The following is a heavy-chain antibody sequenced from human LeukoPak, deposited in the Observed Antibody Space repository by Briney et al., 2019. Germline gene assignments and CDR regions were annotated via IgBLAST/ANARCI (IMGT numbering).Heavy chain of an antibody. CDR3: ARPTNYYDSSGPWDYFDY. V-gene: IGHV5-51*01. J-gene: IGHJ4*02. Sequence: GESLKISCKGSGYSFTSYWIGWVRQMPGKGLEWMGIIHPGDSDTRYSPSFQGQVTISADMSISTAYLQWSSLKASDTAMYYCARPTNYYDSSGPWDYFDYWGQGTLVTVSS. D-gene: IGHD3-22*01. CDR2: IHPGDSDT. CDR1: GYSFTSYW.